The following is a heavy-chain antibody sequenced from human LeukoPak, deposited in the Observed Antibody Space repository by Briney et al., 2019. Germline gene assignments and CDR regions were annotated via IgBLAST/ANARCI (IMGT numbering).Heavy chain of an antibody. CDR1: GFTFSSYG. CDR3: ARQDRYRYYYDSSGHISH. D-gene: IGHD3-22*01. CDR2: ISGSGGST. J-gene: IGHJ1*01. Sequence: GGTLRLSCAASGFTFSSYGMSWVRQAPGKGLEWVSAISGSGGSTYYADSVKGRFTISRDNSKNTLYLQMNSLRAEDTAVYYCARQDRYRYYYDSSGHISHWGQGTLVTVSS. V-gene: IGHV3-23*01.